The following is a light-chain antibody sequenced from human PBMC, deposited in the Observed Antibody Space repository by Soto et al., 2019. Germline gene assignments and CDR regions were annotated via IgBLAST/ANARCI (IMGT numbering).Light chain of an antibody. CDR2: AES. Sequence: AIRMTQSPSPFSASTGDRVTITCRASQGISSYLAWYQQKPGKAPKLLIYAESTLQSGVPSRFSGSGSGTDFTLTISCLQSEDFATYYCQQYYSYPGTFGQGTK. CDR3: QQYYSYPGT. V-gene: IGKV1-8*01. J-gene: IGKJ1*01. CDR1: QGISSY.